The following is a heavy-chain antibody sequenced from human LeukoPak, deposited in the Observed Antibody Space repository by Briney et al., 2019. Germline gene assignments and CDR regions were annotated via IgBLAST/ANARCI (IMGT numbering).Heavy chain of an antibody. CDR1: GFTFDDYA. D-gene: IGHD3-10*01. CDR3: VKDRGSVVRGVVVSGFDY. Sequence: GGSLRLSCAASGFTFDDYAIHWVWQVPGKGLEWDSGISWNSGSIGYADSVKGRFTISRDNAKNSLYLQMNSLRAEDTALYYCVKDRGSVVRGVVVSGFDYWGQGTLVTVSS. J-gene: IGHJ4*02. V-gene: IGHV3-9*01. CDR2: ISWNSGSI.